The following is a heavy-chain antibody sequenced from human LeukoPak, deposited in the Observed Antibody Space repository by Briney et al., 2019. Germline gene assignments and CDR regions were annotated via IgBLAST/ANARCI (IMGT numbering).Heavy chain of an antibody. D-gene: IGHD2-2*01. CDR3: ARGPMPDY. J-gene: IGHJ4*02. CDR2: INADGSLT. CDR1: GFTFSSYY. Sequence: GGSLRLSCAASGFTFSSYYLHWVRQAPGKGLVWVSRINADGSLTNYADSVKGRFTISRDNAKNLLYLQMNSLRAEDTAVYYCARGPMPDYWGQGTLVTVSS. V-gene: IGHV3-74*01.